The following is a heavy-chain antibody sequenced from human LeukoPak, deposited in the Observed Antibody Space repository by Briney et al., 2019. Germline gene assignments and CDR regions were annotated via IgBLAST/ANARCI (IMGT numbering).Heavy chain of an antibody. D-gene: IGHD3-9*01. CDR3: SVSYYDILTPDY. V-gene: IGHV3-7*01. CDR2: IKKDGSEN. J-gene: IGHJ4*02. CDR1: GFAFSNYW. Sequence: PGGSLRLSCAVSGFAFSNYWMGWVRQAPGKGLEWVANIKKDGSENYYVDSVKGRFTISRDNAKNSLYLQMHSLRAEDTAVYYCSVSYYDILTPDYWGQGTLVTVSS.